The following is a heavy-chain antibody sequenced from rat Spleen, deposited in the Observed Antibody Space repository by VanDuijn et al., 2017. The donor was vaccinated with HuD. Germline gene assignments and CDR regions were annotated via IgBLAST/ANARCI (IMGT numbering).Heavy chain of an antibody. CDR3: TTFDY. Sequence: EVQLVESGGGLVQPGRSLKLSCAASGFTFSDYYMAWVRQAPTKGLEWVASITNTGGSTYYPDSVKGRFTISRDNAKSTLYLQMDSLRSEDTATYYCTTFDYWGQGVMVTVSS. CDR1: GFTFSDYY. CDR2: ITNTGGST. V-gene: IGHV5-20*01. J-gene: IGHJ2*01.